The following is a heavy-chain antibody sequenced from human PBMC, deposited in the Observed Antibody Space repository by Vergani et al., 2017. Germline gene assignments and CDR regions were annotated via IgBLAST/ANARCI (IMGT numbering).Heavy chain of an antibody. V-gene: IGHV4-39*07. CDR2: IYYSGST. CDR3: ARDYDSSGYHDY. J-gene: IGHJ4*02. D-gene: IGHD3-22*01. CDR1: GGSLSSSSYY. Sequence: QLQLQESGPGLVKPSETLSLTCTVSGGSLSSSSYYWGWIRQPPGKGLEWIGSIYYSGSTYYNPSLKSRVTISVDTSKNQFSLKLSSVTAADTAVYYCARDYDSSGYHDYWGQGTLVTVSS.